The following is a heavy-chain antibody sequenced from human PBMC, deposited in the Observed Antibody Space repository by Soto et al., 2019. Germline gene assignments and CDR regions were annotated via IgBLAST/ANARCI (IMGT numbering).Heavy chain of an antibody. CDR1: GFTFSSYA. CDR2: ISYDGSNK. D-gene: IGHD3-10*01. V-gene: IGHV3-30-3*01. Sequence: QVQLVESGGGVVQPGRSLRLSCAASGFTFSSYAMHWVRQAPGKGLEWVAVISYDGSNKYYADSVKGRFTIARDNSKNTLYLKMNSLRAEDMAVYYCARYYFSAYWGRGTLVTVSS. CDR3: ARYYFSAY. J-gene: IGHJ4*02.